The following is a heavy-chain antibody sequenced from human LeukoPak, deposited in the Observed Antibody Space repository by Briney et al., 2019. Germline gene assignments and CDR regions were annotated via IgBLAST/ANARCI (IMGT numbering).Heavy chain of an antibody. D-gene: IGHD3-10*01. CDR2: IYTSGST. J-gene: IGHJ4*02. Sequence: SETLSLTCTVSGGSISSYYWSWIRQPAGKGLEWIGRIYTSGSTNYNPSLKSRVTMSVDTSKNQFSLELSSVTAADTAVYYCARLPFRYGSGSYYFDYWGQGTLVTVSS. CDR1: GGSISSYY. V-gene: IGHV4-4*07. CDR3: ARLPFRYGSGSYYFDY.